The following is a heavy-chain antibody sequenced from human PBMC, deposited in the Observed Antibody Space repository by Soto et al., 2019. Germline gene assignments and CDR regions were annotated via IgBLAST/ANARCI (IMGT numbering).Heavy chain of an antibody. Sequence: AGGALRLSCAASGFTFSSYAMSWVRQAPGKGLEWVSAISGSGGSTYYADSVKGRFTISRDNSKNTLYLQMNSLRAEDTAVYYCARDSIAARPEIVYWGQGTLVTVSS. CDR3: ARDSIAARPEIVY. CDR2: ISGSGGST. J-gene: IGHJ4*02. V-gene: IGHV3-23*01. CDR1: GFTFSSYA. D-gene: IGHD6-6*01.